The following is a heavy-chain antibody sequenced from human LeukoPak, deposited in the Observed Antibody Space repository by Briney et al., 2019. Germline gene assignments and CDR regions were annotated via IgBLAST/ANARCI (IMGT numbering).Heavy chain of an antibody. CDR1: GGSIKSVDYY. CDR3: ARTFYSNYNGPSV. V-gene: IGHV4-61*02. D-gene: IGHD2-8*01. CDR2: IYASGST. J-gene: IGHJ4*02. Sequence: SQPLSLTCTVSGGSIKSVDYYWSWIRQPAGKGLEWIGRIYASGSTNYNPSLKSRVTISVDASKNQFSLRLSSVTAADTAVYYCARTFYSNYNGPSVWGQGTLVTVSS.